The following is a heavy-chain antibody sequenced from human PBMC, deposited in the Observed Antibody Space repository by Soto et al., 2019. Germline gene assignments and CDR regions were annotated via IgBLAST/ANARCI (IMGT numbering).Heavy chain of an antibody. V-gene: IGHV4-59*08. J-gene: IGHJ4*02. CDR1: GGSISSYY. Sequence: SETLSLTCTVSGGSISSYYWSWIRQPPGKGLEWIGYIYYSGSTNYNPSLKSRVTISVDTSKNQFSLKLGSVTAADTAVYYCAGTVVVAATHSIWGQGTLVTVSS. CDR3: AGTVVVAATHSI. D-gene: IGHD2-15*01. CDR2: IYYSGST.